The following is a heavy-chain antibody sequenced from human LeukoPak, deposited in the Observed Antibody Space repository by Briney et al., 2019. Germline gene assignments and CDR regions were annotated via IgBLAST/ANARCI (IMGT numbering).Heavy chain of an antibody. V-gene: IGHV1-69*10. J-gene: IGHJ4*02. CDR1: GGTFRRND. Sequence: SVKVSFKAFGGTFRRNDLTWVRQAPGQGLEWMGGFIPNLSIAHYAQKFKARVTITADESTTTVYMELRSLRSEDTAVYYCASSYSGYHYWGQGTLVTVSS. CDR2: FIPNLSIA. D-gene: IGHD5-12*01. CDR3: ASSYSGYHY.